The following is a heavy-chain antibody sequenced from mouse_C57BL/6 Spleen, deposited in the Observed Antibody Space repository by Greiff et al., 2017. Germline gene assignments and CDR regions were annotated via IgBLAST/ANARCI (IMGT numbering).Heavy chain of an antibody. CDR1: GYTFTSYW. J-gene: IGHJ3*01. CDR3: ARSDYYGSSYRFAY. D-gene: IGHD1-1*01. CDR2: IHPNSGST. V-gene: IGHV1-64*01. Sequence: QVQLQQPGAELVKPGASVKLSCKASGYTFTSYWMHWVKQRPGPGLEWIGMIHPNSGSTNYNEKFKSKATLTVDKSSSPAYMQLSSLTSEDSAVYYCARSDYYGSSYRFAYWGQGTLVTVSA.